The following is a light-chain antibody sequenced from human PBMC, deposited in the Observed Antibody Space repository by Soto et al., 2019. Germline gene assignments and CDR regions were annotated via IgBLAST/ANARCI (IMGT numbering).Light chain of an antibody. CDR2: GVS. CDR1: QSVSNF. Sequence: EVVFAQSPSTVSLSPAERATLSCRASQSVSNFLAWYQQKPGQAPRLLMYGVSSRATGIPDRFTGSGSGADFTLTISRLEPEDFAVYYCQVYGPSPPITFGQGTRLEIK. J-gene: IGKJ5*01. CDR3: QVYGPSPPIT. V-gene: IGKV3-20*01.